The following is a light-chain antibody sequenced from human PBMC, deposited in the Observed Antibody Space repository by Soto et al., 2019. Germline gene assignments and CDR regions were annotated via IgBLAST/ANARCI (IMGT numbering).Light chain of an antibody. J-gene: IGKJ1*01. CDR2: KAS. Sequence: DIQMTQSPYTLSASVGDRVTITCRASQSISSWLAWYQQKPGKAPKLLIYKASSLESGVPSRFSGSGSGTEFTLTISSLQPDDFATYYCQQYNSYPWTFGQGTKV. CDR3: QQYNSYPWT. CDR1: QSISSW. V-gene: IGKV1-5*03.